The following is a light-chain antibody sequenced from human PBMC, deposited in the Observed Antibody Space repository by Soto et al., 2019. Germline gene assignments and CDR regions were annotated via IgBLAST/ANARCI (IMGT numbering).Light chain of an antibody. CDR2: DAS. V-gene: IGKV1-5*01. J-gene: IGKJ1*01. CDR1: QTIYNW. Sequence: DIQMTQSPSTLSASVGDRVTITCRASQTIYNWLAWYQQKPGKAPKLLIYDASTLESGVPSRFSGSGSGTEFTLTISSLQPVDFATYYCQQYATWTFGQGNKVEIK. CDR3: QQYATWT.